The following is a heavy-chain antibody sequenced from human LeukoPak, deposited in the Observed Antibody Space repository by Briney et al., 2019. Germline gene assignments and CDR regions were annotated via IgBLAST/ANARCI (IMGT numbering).Heavy chain of an antibody. Sequence: GESLKISCKGSGYSFTSYWIAWVRQMPGKGLEWMGIIYPDDSDPTYSPSFQGQVTISADKSSRTTYLQWSSLKASDTAMYYCARRGGYSYGPPPNYYYYGLDVWGQGTTVTVS. J-gene: IGHJ6*02. CDR3: ARRGGYSYGPPPNYYYYGLDV. D-gene: IGHD5-18*01. V-gene: IGHV5-51*01. CDR1: GYSFTSYW. CDR2: IYPDDSDP.